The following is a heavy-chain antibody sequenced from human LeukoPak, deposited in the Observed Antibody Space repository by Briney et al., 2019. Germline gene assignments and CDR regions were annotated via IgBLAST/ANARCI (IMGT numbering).Heavy chain of an antibody. J-gene: IGHJ5*02. D-gene: IGHD3-10*01. V-gene: IGHV1-2*02. Sequence: GASVKVSCKASGYTFTDYHLHWIRRAPGQGLEWMGWIHPNNGGTNYAQRFQGRVTMTRDTSVGIAYMELISLKSDDTAVYYCARFGSVPADPWGQGTLVTVSS. CDR3: ARFGSVPADP. CDR2: IHPNNGGT. CDR1: GYTFTDYH.